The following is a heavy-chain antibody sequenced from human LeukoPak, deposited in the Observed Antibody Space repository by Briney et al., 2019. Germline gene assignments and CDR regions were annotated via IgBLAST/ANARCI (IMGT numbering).Heavy chain of an antibody. J-gene: IGHJ4*02. CDR3: ASRGYCSGGSCYPGYFDY. Sequence: SETLSLTCTVSGGSISSYYWSWIRQPPGKGLEWIGYIYYSGSTNYNPSLKSRVTISVDTSKNQFSLKLSSVTAADTAVYYCASRGYCSGGSCYPGYFDYWGQGTLVTVSS. CDR2: IYYSGST. CDR1: GGSISSYY. V-gene: IGHV4-59*01. D-gene: IGHD2-15*01.